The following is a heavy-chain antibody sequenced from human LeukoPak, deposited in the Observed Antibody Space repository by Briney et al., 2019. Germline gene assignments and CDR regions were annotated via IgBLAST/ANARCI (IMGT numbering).Heavy chain of an antibody. J-gene: IGHJ3*02. Sequence: PSETLSLTCAVSGGSISSSNWWSWVRQPPGKGLEWIGEIYHSGSTSYNPSLKSRVTISVDTSKNQFSLKVSSVTAADTGVYYCAREDVTSDDDAFDIWGQGTMVTVSS. CDR1: GGSISSSNW. CDR2: IYHSGST. V-gene: IGHV4-4*02. CDR3: AREDVTSDDDAFDI. D-gene: IGHD1-26*01.